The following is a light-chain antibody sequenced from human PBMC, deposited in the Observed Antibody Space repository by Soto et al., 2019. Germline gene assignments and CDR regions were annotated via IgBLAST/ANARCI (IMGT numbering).Light chain of an antibody. V-gene: IGKV3-20*01. CDR2: GAS. CDR3: QQYGNSPIT. CDR1: QSVRSRY. J-gene: IGKJ1*01. Sequence: ETVLTHSPGTLSLSPGEIATLSCRASQSVRSRYLAWYQQKPGQAPRLLISGASSRATGIPDRFSGSGSGTDFTLTVSRLEPEDFALYYCQQYGNSPITFGQGTKVE.